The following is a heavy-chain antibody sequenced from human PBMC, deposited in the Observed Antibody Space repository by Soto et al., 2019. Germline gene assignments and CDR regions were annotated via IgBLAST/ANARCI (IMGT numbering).Heavy chain of an antibody. J-gene: IGHJ3*02. D-gene: IGHD6-19*01. Sequence: SETLCLTCTVSGGYISSSSYYWGWIRQPPGKGLEWNGSIYYSGSTYYNPSLKRRVTISVDTSKNQFSLKLSSVTAEYSAVYHCATGGYSCGWHEIWGQGTMVTVSS. CDR1: GGYISSSSYY. V-gene: IGHV4-39*01. CDR2: IYYSGST. CDR3: ATGGYSCGWHEI.